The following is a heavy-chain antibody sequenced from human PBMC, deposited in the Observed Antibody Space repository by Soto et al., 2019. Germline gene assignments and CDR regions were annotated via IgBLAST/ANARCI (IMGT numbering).Heavy chain of an antibody. Sequence: ASVKVSCKASGYTFTSSDINWVRQVTGQGLEWMGWMNPNSGDTGYAQKFQGRVTLTRSTSISTAYMELHSLTSQDTAVYYCSRGPPESAGVWGQGTLVTVSS. CDR2: MNPNSGDT. V-gene: IGHV1-8*01. D-gene: IGHD3-10*01. CDR1: GYTFTSSD. J-gene: IGHJ4*02. CDR3: SRGPPESAGV.